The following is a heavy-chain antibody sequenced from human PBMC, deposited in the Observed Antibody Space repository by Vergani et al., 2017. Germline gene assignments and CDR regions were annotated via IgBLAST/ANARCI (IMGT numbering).Heavy chain of an antibody. V-gene: IGHV4-59*01. CDR2: IYYSGST. CDR1: GGSISSYY. D-gene: IGHD3-22*01. J-gene: IGHJ6*02. CDR3: AGGTHYYYDSIPAWYYYGMDV. Sequence: QVQLQESGPGLVKPSETLSLTCTVSGGSISSYYWSWSRQPPGKGLEWVWYIYYSGSTNYNPSLKSRVTISVDTSKNQFSLELSSVTAADTAVYYCAGGTHYYYDSIPAWYYYGMDVWGQGTTVTVSS.